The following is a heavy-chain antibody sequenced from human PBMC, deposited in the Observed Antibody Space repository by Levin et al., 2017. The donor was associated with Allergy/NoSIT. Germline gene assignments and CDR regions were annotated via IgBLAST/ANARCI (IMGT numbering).Heavy chain of an antibody. CDR2: ISYDGSKK. D-gene: IGHD6-19*01. Sequence: GESLKISCAASGFSFSNYAIHWVRQAPGKGLEWVAVISYDGSKKYEADSVKGRFTISRDNARNTVYLQLNSVRPDDAALYYCAREVATVPGHPPDFWGQGTLVTVSS. CDR1: GFSFSNYA. J-gene: IGHJ4*02. CDR3: AREVATVPGHPPDF. V-gene: IGHV3-30*04.